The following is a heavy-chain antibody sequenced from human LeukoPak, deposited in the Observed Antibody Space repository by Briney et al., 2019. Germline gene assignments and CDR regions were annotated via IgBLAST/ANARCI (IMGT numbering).Heavy chain of an antibody. Sequence: GGSLRLSCAASGFTFSSYWMSWVRQAPGKGLEWVANIKQDGSEKYYVDSVKGRFTISRDNAKNSLYLQMNSLRAEDTAVYYCAREAPWIGEPHVMDVWGQGTTVTVSS. CDR2: IKQDGSEK. D-gene: IGHD3-10*01. CDR1: GFTFSSYW. J-gene: IGHJ6*02. V-gene: IGHV3-7*01. CDR3: AREAPWIGEPHVMDV.